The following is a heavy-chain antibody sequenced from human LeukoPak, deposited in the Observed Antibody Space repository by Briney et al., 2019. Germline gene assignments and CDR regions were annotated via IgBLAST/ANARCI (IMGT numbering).Heavy chain of an antibody. V-gene: IGHV3-33*01. CDR2: IWYDGSDK. J-gene: IGHJ4*02. D-gene: IGHD2-21*01. CDR3: ARLWGSVSGYFDY. CDR1: GYTFSSHG. Sequence: PGRSLRLSCAVPGYTFSSHGMHWVRQAPGKGLEWVAAIWYDGSDKYYADSVKGRFTISRDNSKNMSYLQMDSLRAEDTALYYCARLWGSVSGYFDYWGQGTLVTVSS.